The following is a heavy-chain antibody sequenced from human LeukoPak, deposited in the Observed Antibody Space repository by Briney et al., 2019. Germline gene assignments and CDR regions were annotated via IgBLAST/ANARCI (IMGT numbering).Heavy chain of an antibody. J-gene: IGHJ4*02. CDR2: ISSSSSYI. CDR3: AREDTAMVINYFDY. Sequence: PGRSLRLSCAASGFTFSSYSMNWVRQAPGKGLGWVSSISSSSSYIYYADSVKGRFTISRDNAKNSLYLQMNSLRAEDTAVYYCAREDTAMVINYFDYWGQGTLVTVSS. V-gene: IGHV3-21*01. CDR1: GFTFSSYS. D-gene: IGHD5-18*01.